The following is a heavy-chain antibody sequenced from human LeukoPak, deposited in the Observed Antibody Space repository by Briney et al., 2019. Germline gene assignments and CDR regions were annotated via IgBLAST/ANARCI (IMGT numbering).Heavy chain of an antibody. Sequence: GGSLRLSCAASGFTFRRNAMSWVRQAPGKGLEWVSGISGSDASTYYADSVKGRFTISRDNSKNTLYLQVNSLRVEDTAVYYCAKDGVHSSSWYFLDYWGQGTLVTVSS. CDR2: ISGSDAST. D-gene: IGHD6-13*01. J-gene: IGHJ4*02. V-gene: IGHV3-23*01. CDR3: AKDGVHSSSWYFLDY. CDR1: GFTFRRNA.